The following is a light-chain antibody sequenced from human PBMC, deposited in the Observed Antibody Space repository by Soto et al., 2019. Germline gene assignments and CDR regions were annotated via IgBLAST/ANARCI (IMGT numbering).Light chain of an antibody. J-gene: IGKJ1*01. Sequence: DIQMTQSPPTLSASVGDRVTITCRASQSISSWLAWYQQRPGKAPNLLIYDVSSLESGVPSRFSGRGFGTEFPLTIISLQPDDFATYYCQQYTNYPWTFGQGTKVEIK. V-gene: IGKV1-5*01. CDR1: QSISSW. CDR3: QQYTNYPWT. CDR2: DVS.